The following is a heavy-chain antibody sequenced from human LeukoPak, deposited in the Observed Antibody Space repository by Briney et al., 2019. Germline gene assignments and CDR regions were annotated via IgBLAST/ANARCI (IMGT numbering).Heavy chain of an antibody. D-gene: IGHD4-17*01. CDR2: TRTKAKDYTT. V-gene: IGHV3-72*01. J-gene: IGHJ6*02. CDR1: GFTFSDHY. CDR3: ARGPTVTFNYHYGMDV. Sequence: GGSLRLSCATSGFTFSDHYMDWVRQAPGKGLEWVARTRTKAKDYTTEYAASVKGRFTVSRDESMHSLYLQMNSLKTEETAVYYCARGPTVTFNYHYGMDVWGQGTTVTVSS.